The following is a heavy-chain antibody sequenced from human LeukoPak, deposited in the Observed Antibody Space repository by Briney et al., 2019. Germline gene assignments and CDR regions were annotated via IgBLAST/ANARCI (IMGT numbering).Heavy chain of an antibody. CDR2: INSDETYT. J-gene: IGHJ4*02. D-gene: IGHD2-15*01. CDR1: GFTFSSYW. V-gene: IGHV3-74*01. CDR3: ARRYCSGGTCYLDY. Sequence: PGGFLRLSCAASGFTFSSYWMHWVRQAPGKGLVWVSRINSDETYTSFADSVKGRFTISRDNAKNTLYLQMNSLRAEDTAVYYCARRYCSGGTCYLDYWGQGTLVTVSS.